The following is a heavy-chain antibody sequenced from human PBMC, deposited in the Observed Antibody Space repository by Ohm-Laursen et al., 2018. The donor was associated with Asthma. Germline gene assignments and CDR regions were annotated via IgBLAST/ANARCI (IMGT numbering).Heavy chain of an antibody. V-gene: IGHV4-31*03. J-gene: IGHJ4*02. Sequence: SETLSLTCTISGDSLTNGGLYWSWIRQHPGKGLEWLGDIFFRVNTDYNPSLKSRLTISADTSKNQFYLKLSSVTAADTAVYYCARGWGSSYGEYYFDFWGQGILVTVSS. CDR2: IFFRVNT. CDR3: ARGWGSSYGEYYFDF. CDR1: GDSLTNGGLY. D-gene: IGHD5-18*01.